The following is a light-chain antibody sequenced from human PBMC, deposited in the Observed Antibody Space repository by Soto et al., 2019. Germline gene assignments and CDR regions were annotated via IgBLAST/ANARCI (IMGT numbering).Light chain of an antibody. CDR2: GAS. J-gene: IGKJ3*01. Sequence: EIMMKQSPATLSVSPGERATLSCWASQNVRSNLAWYQQKPGQAPRLLIYGASTRATDIPARFSGSGSGTEFTLTISSLQSYDSAVYYCQQYNNWPPLFTFGHGTKVEIK. CDR1: QNVRSN. V-gene: IGKV3-15*01. CDR3: QQYNNWPPLFT.